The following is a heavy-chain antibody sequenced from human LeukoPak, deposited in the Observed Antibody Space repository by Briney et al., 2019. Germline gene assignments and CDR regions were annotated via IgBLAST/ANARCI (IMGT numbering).Heavy chain of an antibody. J-gene: IGHJ4*02. CDR2: VTSSGSIT. D-gene: IGHD1-26*01. CDR1: GFTFSGFS. Sequence: GGSLRLSCAASGFTFSGFSMTWVRQAPGKGLEWVSTVTSSGSITYYADSVKGRFTNSRDNSKNTLYLQMNSLGAEDTAVYYCAKTMGAIDHDYWGQGTLVTVSS. CDR3: AKTMGAIDHDY. V-gene: IGHV3-23*01.